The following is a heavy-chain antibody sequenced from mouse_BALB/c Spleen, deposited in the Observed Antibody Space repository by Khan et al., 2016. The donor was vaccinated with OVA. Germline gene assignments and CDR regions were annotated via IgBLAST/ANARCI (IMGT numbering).Heavy chain of an antibody. J-gene: IGHJ4*01. CDR3: ARAYYRYDCYYAMDY. Sequence: VQLQESGPGLVAPSQSLSITCTVSGFSLSRYNIHWVRQPPGKGLEWLGMIWGGGGTDYNSTLKSRLSIRTDNSKSQVFLKMNSLQTDDPAMYYCARAYYRYDCYYAMDYWGQGTPVTVSS. CDR1: GFSLSRYN. CDR2: IWGGGGT. D-gene: IGHD2-14*01. V-gene: IGHV2-6-4*01.